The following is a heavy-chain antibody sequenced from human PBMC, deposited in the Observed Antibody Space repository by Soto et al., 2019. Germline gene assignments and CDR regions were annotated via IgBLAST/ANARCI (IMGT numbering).Heavy chain of an antibody. CDR1: GGSISSGGYS. Sequence: KTSETLSLTCAVSGGSISSGGYSWSWIRQPPGKGLEWIGYIYHSGSTYYNPSLKSRVTISVDRSKNQFSLKLSSVTAADTAVYYCARVSGYGEGFDPWGQGTLVTVSS. V-gene: IGHV4-30-2*01. CDR3: ARVSGYGEGFDP. J-gene: IGHJ5*02. D-gene: IGHD3-10*01. CDR2: IYHSGST.